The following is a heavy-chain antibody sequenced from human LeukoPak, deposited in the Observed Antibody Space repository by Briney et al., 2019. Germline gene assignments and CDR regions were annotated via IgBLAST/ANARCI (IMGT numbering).Heavy chain of an antibody. J-gene: IGHJ4*02. CDR3: VKDRWADYYGSGTYFDS. CDR1: GFTFSSYT. CDR2: TSSHGSSK. Sequence: PWVSLRLSCLVSGFTFSSYTMHWVPQAPGKGLEYISATSSHGSSKYYADYVKGRFAISRDNSTNTLYLRMSSLRVEDTAVYYCVKDRWADYYGSGTYFDSWGQGTLVTVSS. D-gene: IGHD3-10*01. V-gene: IGHV3-64D*06.